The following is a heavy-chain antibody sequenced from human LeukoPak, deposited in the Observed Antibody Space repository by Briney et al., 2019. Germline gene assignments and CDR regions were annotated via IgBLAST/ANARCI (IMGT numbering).Heavy chain of an antibody. J-gene: IGHJ3*02. CDR2: TYYRSKWYN. V-gene: IGHV6-1*01. CDR1: GDSVSSNSAA. D-gene: IGHD6-6*01. Sequence: SQTLSLTCAISGDSVSSNSAAWNWNRQSPSRGLEWLGRTYYRSKWYNDYAVSVKSRITINADTSKNQFSLQLNSVTPEDTAVYYCARFRQDAFDIWGQGTMVTVSS. CDR3: ARFRQDAFDI.